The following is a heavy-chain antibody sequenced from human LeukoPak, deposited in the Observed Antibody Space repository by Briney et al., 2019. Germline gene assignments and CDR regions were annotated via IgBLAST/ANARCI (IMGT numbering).Heavy chain of an antibody. J-gene: IGHJ4*02. CDR1: GGSISSYC. CDR3: ARGDIVVVPADVYFDY. CDR2: IYYSGST. V-gene: IGHV4-59*01. D-gene: IGHD2-2*01. Sequence: SETLSLTCTVSGGSISSYCWSWIRQPPGKGLEWIGYIYYSGSTNYNPSLKSRVTISVDTSKNQFSLKLSSVTAADTAVYYCARGDIVVVPADVYFDYWGQGTLVTVSS.